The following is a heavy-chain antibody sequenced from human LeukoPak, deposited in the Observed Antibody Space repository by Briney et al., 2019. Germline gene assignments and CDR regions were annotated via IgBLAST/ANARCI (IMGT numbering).Heavy chain of an antibody. Sequence: ASVKVSFKPSAYTFRSYYIHWVRQAPGQAPQRMGIINPSGGSKSYAQKFQGRVIMTRDTSTTTVYMELRSLRSDDTAVYYCARGPPGTVGATEGATWDRSIYFDYWGQGTLVSVSS. V-gene: IGHV1-46*01. CDR2: INPSGGSK. D-gene: IGHD1-26*01. CDR1: AYTFRSYY. CDR3: ARGPPGTVGATEGATWDRSIYFDY. J-gene: IGHJ4*02.